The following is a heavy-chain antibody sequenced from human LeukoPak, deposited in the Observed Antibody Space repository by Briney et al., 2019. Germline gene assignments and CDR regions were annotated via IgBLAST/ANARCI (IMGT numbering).Heavy chain of an antibody. V-gene: IGHV2-5*02. J-gene: IGHJ4*02. Sequence: SGPTLVKPTQTLTLTCTFSGFSLSTSGVAVGWIRQPPGRAPEWLALIYWDDDKRYSPSLKSRLTISKDTSKNQVVLTMTNMDPVDTATYYCAHSIPLDSGYDQPYFDYWGQGTLVTVSS. CDR1: GFSLSTSGVA. D-gene: IGHD5-12*01. CDR2: IYWDDDK. CDR3: AHSIPLDSGYDQPYFDY.